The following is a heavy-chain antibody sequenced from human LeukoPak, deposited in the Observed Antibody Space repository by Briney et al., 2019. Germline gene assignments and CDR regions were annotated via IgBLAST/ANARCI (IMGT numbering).Heavy chain of an antibody. J-gene: IGHJ4*02. CDR1: GGSISSYY. CDR3: ASQETRSGSYNY. Sequence: SETLSLTCTVSGGSISSYYWSWIRQPPGKGLEWIGYIYYSGSTNYNPSLKSRVTISVDTSKNQFSLKLSSVTAADTAVYYCASQETRSGSYNYWGQGTLVTVSS. V-gene: IGHV4-59*12. D-gene: IGHD1-26*01. CDR2: IYYSGST.